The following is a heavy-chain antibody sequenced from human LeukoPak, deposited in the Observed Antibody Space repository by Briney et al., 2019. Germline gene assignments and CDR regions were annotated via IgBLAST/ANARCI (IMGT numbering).Heavy chain of an antibody. V-gene: IGHV3-30*03. J-gene: IGHJ4*02. D-gene: IGHD5-18*01. Sequence: TGGSLRLSCAASGFTFSRYGMHWVRQTPGKGLEWVAVISYDASNKYYADSVKGRFTISRDNSKNTLYLQMDSLRAEDTAVYYCAESHGYSYGFDYWGQGTLVTVSS. CDR1: GFTFSRYG. CDR2: ISYDASNK. CDR3: AESHGYSYGFDY.